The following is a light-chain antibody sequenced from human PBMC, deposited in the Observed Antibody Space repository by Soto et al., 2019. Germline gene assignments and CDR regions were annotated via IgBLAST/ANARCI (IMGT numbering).Light chain of an antibody. J-gene: IGLJ2*01. CDR1: NIENKS. CDR2: YDY. Sequence: SYELTQPPSVSVAPGKTARITCGGNNIENKSVHWYQQKPGQAPGLVIYYDYDRPSGISERFSGSNSGNTATRAISRVEAGDEDDYYCQVWDNSSDHVVFGGGTKLTVL. V-gene: IGLV3-21*04. CDR3: QVWDNSSDHVV.